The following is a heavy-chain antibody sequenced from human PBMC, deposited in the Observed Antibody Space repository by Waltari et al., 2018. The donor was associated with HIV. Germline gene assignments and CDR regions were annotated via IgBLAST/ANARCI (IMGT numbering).Heavy chain of an antibody. CDR2: ISWNSVSI. Sequence: EEQLVESGGGLVQPGRSLRLSCAASGFTFDKYAFHWVRQVPGKGREWVSGISWNSVSILYAASVKGRFTISRDNAENSLYLQMNSLEAEDSALYYCARDRGSGNGWNYYGMDVWGQGATVTVSS. D-gene: IGHD3-10*01. CDR3: ARDRGSGNGWNYYGMDV. CDR1: GFTFDKYA. J-gene: IGHJ6*02. V-gene: IGHV3-9*01.